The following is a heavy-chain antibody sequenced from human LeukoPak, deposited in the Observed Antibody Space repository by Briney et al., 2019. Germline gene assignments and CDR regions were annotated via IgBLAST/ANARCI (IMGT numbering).Heavy chain of an antibody. J-gene: IGHJ4*02. CDR2: ISYDGSNK. D-gene: IGHD5-24*01. CDR3: ARDTNPYVEMVTMADY. V-gene: IGHV3-30-3*01. Sequence: GRSLRLSCAASGFTFSSYAMHWVRQAPGKGLEWVAVISYDGSNKYYADSVKGRFTISIHNSKNTLYLQMNSLRAKDTAVYYCARDTNPYVEMVTMADYWGQGTLVTVSS. CDR1: GFTFSSYA.